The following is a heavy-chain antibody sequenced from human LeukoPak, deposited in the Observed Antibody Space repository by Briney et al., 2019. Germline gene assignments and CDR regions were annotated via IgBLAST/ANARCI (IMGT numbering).Heavy chain of an antibody. J-gene: IGHJ4*02. CDR3: ARLPQGPFRADC. Sequence: PSETLSLTCTVSGGSISSSGFYWAWIRQPPGKGLEWIGSIFYSGSTYYNPSLKSRVTISVDTSKNHFSLKLTSVTGADTAIYYCARLPQGPFRADCWGQGTLVTVSS. CDR1: GGSISSSGFY. CDR2: IFYSGST. V-gene: IGHV4-39*01.